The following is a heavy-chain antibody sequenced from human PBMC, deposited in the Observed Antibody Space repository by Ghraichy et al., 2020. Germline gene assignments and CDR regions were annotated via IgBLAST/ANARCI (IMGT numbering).Heavy chain of an antibody. CDR3: ARALAAPGGWFDP. V-gene: IGHV1-69*04. Sequence: SVKVSCKASGGTFSSYAISWVRQAPGQGLEWMGRIIPILGIANYAQKFQGRVTITADKSTSTAYMELSSLRSEDTAVYYCARALAAPGGWFDPWGQGTLVTVSS. CDR2: IIPILGIA. CDR1: GGTFSSYA. D-gene: IGHD2-15*01. J-gene: IGHJ5*02.